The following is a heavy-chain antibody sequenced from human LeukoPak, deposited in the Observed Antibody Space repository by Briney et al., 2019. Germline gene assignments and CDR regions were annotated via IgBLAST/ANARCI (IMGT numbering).Heavy chain of an antibody. CDR1: GFTFSSYG. CDR2: IRYDGSNK. D-gene: IGHD6-6*01. V-gene: IGHV3-30*02. Sequence: GGSLRLSCAASGFTFSSYGMHWVRQAPGKGLEWVAFIRYDGSNKYYADSVKGRFTISRDNSKNTLYLQMNSLRVEDTAVYYCARRYSTSSVEDFDYWGQGTLVTVSS. J-gene: IGHJ4*02. CDR3: ARRYSTSSVEDFDY.